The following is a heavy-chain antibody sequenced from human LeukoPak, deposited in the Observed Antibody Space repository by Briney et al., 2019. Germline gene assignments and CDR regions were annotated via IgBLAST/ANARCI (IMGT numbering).Heavy chain of an antibody. D-gene: IGHD3-22*01. V-gene: IGHV3-33*08. J-gene: IGHJ4*02. Sequence: PGGSLRLSCAASGFTFSSYGMHWFRQAPGKGLEWVAVIWYDGSNKYYADSVKGRFTISRDNSKNTLYLQMNSLRAENTAVYYCARGDGSGWYSADSSGYDYWGQGTLVTVSS. CDR3: ARGDGSGWYSADSSGYDY. CDR2: IWYDGSNK. CDR1: GFTFSSYG.